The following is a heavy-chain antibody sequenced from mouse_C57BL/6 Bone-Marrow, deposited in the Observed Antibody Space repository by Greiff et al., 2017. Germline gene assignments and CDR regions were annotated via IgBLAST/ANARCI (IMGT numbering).Heavy chain of an antibody. D-gene: IGHD1-1*01. CDR1: GYTFTSYG. CDR2: IYPRSGNT. CDR3: AGLGSRGFAY. V-gene: IGHV1-81*01. Sequence: VMLVESGAELARPGASVKLSCKASGYTFTSYGISWVKQRTGQGLELIGEIYPRSGNTYYNEKFKGKATLTADKSSSTAYMELRGLTSEDSAVYFCAGLGSRGFAYWGQGTLVTVSA. J-gene: IGHJ3*01.